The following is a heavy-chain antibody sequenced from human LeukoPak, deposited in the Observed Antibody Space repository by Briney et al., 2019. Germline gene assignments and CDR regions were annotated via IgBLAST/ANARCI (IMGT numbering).Heavy chain of an antibody. CDR1: GFTFSSYW. D-gene: IGHD6-19*01. Sequence: SGRSLRLSCAASGFTFSSYWMHWVRQAPEKGLVWVSRINSDGSITTYADSVKGRFTTSRDNAKNTLYLQMNSLRAEDTAVYYCARGGQLLANWGQGTLVTVSS. CDR3: ARGGQLLAN. CDR2: INSDGSIT. J-gene: IGHJ4*02. V-gene: IGHV3-74*01.